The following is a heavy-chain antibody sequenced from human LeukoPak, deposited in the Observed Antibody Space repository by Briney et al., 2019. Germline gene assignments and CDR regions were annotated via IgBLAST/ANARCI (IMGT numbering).Heavy chain of an antibody. V-gene: IGHV4-38-2*02. CDR2: FYYSGST. Sequence: SETQSLTCTVSGYSISSGYYWGRIRQPPGKGLEWIGTFYYSGSTYYNPSLKSRVTISLDTSQNQFSLKLSSVTAADTAVYYCVWNAYDAFDIWGQGTMVTVSS. D-gene: IGHD1-1*01. CDR3: VWNAYDAFDI. CDR1: GYSISSGYY. J-gene: IGHJ3*02.